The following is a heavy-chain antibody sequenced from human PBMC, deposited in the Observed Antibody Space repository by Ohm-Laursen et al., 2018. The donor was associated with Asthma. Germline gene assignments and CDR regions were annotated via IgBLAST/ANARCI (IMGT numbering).Heavy chain of an antibody. Sequence: SLRLSCAASGFTFSAFWMHWVRQAPGTGLVWVSRINSDGSSTYYADSVKGRFTISRDNAKNTLFLQMNSLRAEDTSVYYCARGGTIYNNYGMDVWGQGTTVTVSS. CDR2: INSDGSST. J-gene: IGHJ6*02. CDR3: ARGGTIYNNYGMDV. CDR1: GFTFSAFW. V-gene: IGHV3-74*01. D-gene: IGHD5-24*01.